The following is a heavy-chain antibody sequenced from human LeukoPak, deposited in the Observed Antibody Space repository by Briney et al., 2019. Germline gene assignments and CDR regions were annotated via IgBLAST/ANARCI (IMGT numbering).Heavy chain of an antibody. Sequence: ASVKVSCKASGYIFGDYGISWVRQAPGQGLEWMGWISAYNGNRKYAQKIQDRVTMTTDTSTSTAYMELRSLTSDDTAVYYCAKHGSSGVRGWFDPWGQGTLVTVSS. CDR3: AKHGSSGVRGWFDP. J-gene: IGHJ5*02. CDR1: GYIFGDYG. D-gene: IGHD3-10*01. CDR2: ISAYNGNR. V-gene: IGHV1-18*01.